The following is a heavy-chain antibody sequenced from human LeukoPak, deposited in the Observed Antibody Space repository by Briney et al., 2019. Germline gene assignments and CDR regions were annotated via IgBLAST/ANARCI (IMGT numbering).Heavy chain of an antibody. CDR2: IYYSGST. J-gene: IGHJ4*02. V-gene: IGHV4-39*07. CDR3: ARDHRGLDY. CDR1: GGSISSSSYY. Sequence: SETLSLTCTVSGGSISSSSYYWGWIRQPPGKGLEWIGSIYYSGSTYYNPSLKSRVTISVDTSKNQFSLKLSSVTAADTAVYYSARDHRGLDYWGQGTLVTVSS.